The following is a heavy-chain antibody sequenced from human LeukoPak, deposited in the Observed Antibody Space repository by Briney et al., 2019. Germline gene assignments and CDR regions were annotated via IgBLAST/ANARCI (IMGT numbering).Heavy chain of an antibody. CDR3: ARDSSGWYHFAYYYYYMDV. V-gene: IGHV3-21*01. D-gene: IGHD6-19*01. CDR1: GFTFSSYS. Sequence: GGSLRLSCAASGFTFSSYSMNWVRQAPGKGLEWVSSISSSSSYIYYADSVKGRFTISRDNAKNSLYPQMNSLRAEDTAVYYCARDSSGWYHFAYYYYYMDVWGKGTTVTVSS. CDR2: ISSSSSYI. J-gene: IGHJ6*03.